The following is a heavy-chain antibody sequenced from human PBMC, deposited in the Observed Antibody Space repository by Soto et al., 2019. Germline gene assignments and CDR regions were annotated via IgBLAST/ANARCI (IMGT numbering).Heavy chain of an antibody. CDR1: GFTFSEYS. D-gene: IGHD2-2*01. CDR3: ARENGHCTDACNRGAFDI. Sequence: EVQVVESGGGLVKPGGSLRLSCAASGFTFSEYSFLWVRQAPGKGLEWLSFIANGDNHIFYSDSVKGRFTISRDNAKNSVYLQLNSLRADDSAVYYCARENGHCTDACNRGAFDIWVQGTMVTVSS. J-gene: IGHJ3*02. V-gene: IGHV3-21*01. CDR2: IANGDNHI.